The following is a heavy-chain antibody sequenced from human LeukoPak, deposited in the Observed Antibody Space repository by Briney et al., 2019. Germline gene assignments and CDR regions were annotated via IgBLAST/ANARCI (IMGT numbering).Heavy chain of an antibody. D-gene: IGHD4-11*01. CDR3: IITTFNDAIDI. CDR2: IKSKTDGGTT. Sequence: IPGGSLRLSCAASGFTMDEYAMHWVRQAPGKGLEWVGRIKSKTDGGTTDYAAPVKGRFTISRDDSKNTLYLQMNSLKTEDTAVYYCIITTFNDAIDISGQGTMVTVSS. J-gene: IGHJ3*02. CDR1: GFTMDEYA. V-gene: IGHV3-15*01.